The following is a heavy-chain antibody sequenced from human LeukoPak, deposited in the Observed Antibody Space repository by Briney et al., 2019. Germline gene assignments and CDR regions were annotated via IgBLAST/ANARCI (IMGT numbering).Heavy chain of an antibody. CDR1: GGSISSHY. D-gene: IGHD3-3*01. CDR2: MFYSGTT. V-gene: IGHV4-59*11. Sequence: SETLSLTCTVSGGSISSHYWIWIRQPPGKGLEWIGYMFYSGTTNYNPSLKSRVTISVDTSKKQFSLKLSSVTAADTAVYYCTQVEWYYFDNWGQGTLVTVSS. J-gene: IGHJ4*02. CDR3: TQVEWYYFDN.